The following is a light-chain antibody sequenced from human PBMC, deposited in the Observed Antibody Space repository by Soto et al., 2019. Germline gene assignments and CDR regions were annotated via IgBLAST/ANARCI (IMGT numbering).Light chain of an antibody. CDR2: DVT. V-gene: IGLV2-8*01. CDR3: SSYAGSSNLV. CDR1: NNDIGGYNY. J-gene: IGLJ1*01. Sequence: QSVLTQPPSASASPGQSVTISCTGTNNDIGGYNYVSWYQHHPGKAPQLIIYDVTKRPSGVLDRFSGSKSGNMASLTVAGLQTYDEAEYFCSSYAGSSNLVFGTGTKLTVL.